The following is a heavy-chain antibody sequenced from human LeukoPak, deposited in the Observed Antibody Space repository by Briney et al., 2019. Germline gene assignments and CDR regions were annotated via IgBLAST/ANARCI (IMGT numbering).Heavy chain of an antibody. J-gene: IGHJ5*02. CDR1: GFTFSSYE. D-gene: IGHD3-10*01. CDR3: APQQYYYGSGSWSWFDP. V-gene: IGHV3-48*03. Sequence: GGSLRLSCAASGFTFSSYEMNWVRQAPGKGLEWVSYISSSGSTIYYADSVKGRFTISRDNAKNSLYLQMNSLRAEDTAVYYCAPQQYYYGSGSWSWFDPRGQGTLVTVSS. CDR2: ISSSGSTI.